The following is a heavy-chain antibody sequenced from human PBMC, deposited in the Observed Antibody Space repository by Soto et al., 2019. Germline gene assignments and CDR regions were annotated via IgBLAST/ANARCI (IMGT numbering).Heavy chain of an antibody. CDR3: ARAKEGDWFEGTAFDS. Sequence: QVQLQESGPGLVKPSQTLSLTCNVSNGSISSGDYYWSWIRQPPGKGLEWIGYIYHTGSRYYNPSLRSRVAISLDMSKSQFSLKLSSVTAADTAVYFCARAKEGDWFEGTAFDSWGQGTLVTVSS. V-gene: IGHV4-30-4*01. CDR2: IYHTGSR. CDR1: NGSISSGDYY. J-gene: IGHJ4*02. D-gene: IGHD3-9*01.